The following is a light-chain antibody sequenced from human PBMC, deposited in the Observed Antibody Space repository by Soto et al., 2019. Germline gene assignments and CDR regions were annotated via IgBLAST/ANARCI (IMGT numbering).Light chain of an antibody. V-gene: IGLV2-8*01. CDR2: EVN. CDR3: SSYTGGNPSDV. CDR1: SSDVGGYNY. J-gene: IGLJ1*01. Sequence: QSVLTQPPSASGSPGQSVAISCTGTSSDVGGYNYVSWYQQHPGKAPKLMIYEVNKRPSGVPDRFSGSKSGNTASLTVSGLQAEDEADYYCSSYTGGNPSDVFGTGTKVTVL.